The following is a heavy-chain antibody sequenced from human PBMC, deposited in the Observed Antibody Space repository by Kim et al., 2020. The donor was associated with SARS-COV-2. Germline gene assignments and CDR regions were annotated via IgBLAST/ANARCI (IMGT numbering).Heavy chain of an antibody. Sequence: GGSLRLSCAASGFTFDDYAMHWVRQAPGKGLEWVSGISWNSGSIGYADSVKGRFTISRDNAKNSLYLQMNSLRAEDTALYYCANERGDYWGQGTLVTVSS. CDR2: ISWNSGSI. CDR1: GFTFDDYA. CDR3: ANERGDY. V-gene: IGHV3-9*01. J-gene: IGHJ4*02. D-gene: IGHD3-16*01.